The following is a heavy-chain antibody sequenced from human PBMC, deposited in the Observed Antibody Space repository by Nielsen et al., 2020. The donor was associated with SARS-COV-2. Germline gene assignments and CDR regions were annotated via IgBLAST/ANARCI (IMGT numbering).Heavy chain of an antibody. D-gene: IGHD6-19*01. Sequence: GESLKISCAASGFTFSSYGMHWVRQAPGKGLEWVAVIWYDGSNKYYADSVKGRFTISRDNSKNTLYLQMNSLRAEDTAVYYCARDLPYSSGWSGDYFDYWGQGTLVTVSS. CDR3: ARDLPYSSGWSGDYFDY. CDR1: GFTFSSYG. CDR2: IWYDGSNK. V-gene: IGHV3-33*01. J-gene: IGHJ4*02.